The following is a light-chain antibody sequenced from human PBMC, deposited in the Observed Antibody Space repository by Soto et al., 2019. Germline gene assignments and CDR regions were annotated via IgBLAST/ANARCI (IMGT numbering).Light chain of an antibody. CDR3: EAWDDSLSGYV. CDR1: SSNIGTNT. Sequence: QSVLTQPPSASGTPGQRVTISCSGSSSNIGTNTANWYQQLPGTAPKLLIYSHNYRPSGVPDRFSASKSGTSASLAISGLQSEDEADYYCEAWDDSLSGYVFGTGIKVTVL. CDR2: SHN. V-gene: IGLV1-44*01. J-gene: IGLJ1*01.